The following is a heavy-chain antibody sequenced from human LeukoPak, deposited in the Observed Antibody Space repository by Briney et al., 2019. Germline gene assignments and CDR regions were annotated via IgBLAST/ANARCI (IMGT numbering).Heavy chain of an antibody. J-gene: IGHJ4*02. V-gene: IGHV3-74*01. D-gene: IGHD1-26*01. CDR1: GFIFSDYW. Sequence: QAGGSLRLSCAASGFIFSDYWMHWVRQAPGKGLVWVSRINSDGSSTSHADSVKGRFTISRDNAKNTLYLQMNSLRAEDTAVYYCASIAFSGYYFDYWGQGTLVTVSS. CDR3: ASIAFSGYYFDY. CDR2: INSDGSST.